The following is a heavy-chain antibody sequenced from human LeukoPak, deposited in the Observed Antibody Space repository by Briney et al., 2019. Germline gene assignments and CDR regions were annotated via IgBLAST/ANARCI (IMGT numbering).Heavy chain of an antibody. V-gene: IGHV3-30*03. Sequence: GRSLRLSCAASGFTFSSYGMHWVRQAPGKGLEGVAVISYDGRNKYYADSVKGRFTISRDNSKNTLYLQMNSLRAEDTAVYYCARILPYGSGIQDHWGQGTLVTVSS. D-gene: IGHD3-10*01. CDR3: ARILPYGSGIQDH. J-gene: IGHJ4*02. CDR2: ISYDGRNK. CDR1: GFTFSSYG.